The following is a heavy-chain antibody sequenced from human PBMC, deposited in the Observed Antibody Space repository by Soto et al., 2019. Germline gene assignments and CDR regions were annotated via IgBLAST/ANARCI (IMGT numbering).Heavy chain of an antibody. CDR1: GFTFSSYG. D-gene: IGHD3-22*01. CDR2: IWYDGSNK. V-gene: IGHV3-33*01. CDR3: ARDLNNYYDSSGYYYYYGMDV. Sequence: GSLRLSCAASGFTFSSYGRHWVRQAPGKGLEWVAVIWYDGSNKYYADSVKGRFTISRDNSKNTLYLQMNSLRAEDTAVYYCARDLNNYYDSSGYYYYYGMDVWGQGTTVTVSS. J-gene: IGHJ6*02.